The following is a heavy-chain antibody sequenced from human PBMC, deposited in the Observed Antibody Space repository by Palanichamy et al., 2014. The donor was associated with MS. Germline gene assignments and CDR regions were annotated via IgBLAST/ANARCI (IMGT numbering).Heavy chain of an antibody. Sequence: QVQLVQSGAEVKRPGASVKVSCKASGYSFSGYYIYWIRQAPGQGLEWMGWIGGDSGATLYAQNFRGRVTMTRDTTISTVYIEVSWLRSDDTAIYYCARSGYYYGLDVWGQGTTVTVSS. V-gene: IGHV1-2*02. CDR1: GYSFSGYY. D-gene: IGHD1-26*01. J-gene: IGHJ6*02. CDR3: ARSGYYYGLDV. CDR2: IGGDSGAT.